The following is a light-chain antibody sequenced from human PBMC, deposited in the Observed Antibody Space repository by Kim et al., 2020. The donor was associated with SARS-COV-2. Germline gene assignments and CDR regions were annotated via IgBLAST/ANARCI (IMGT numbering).Light chain of an antibody. J-gene: IGLJ3*02. V-gene: IGLV3-25*03. Sequence: VSPGQTARITCSGGVLPKQYAYWYQQKPGQAPVLVIYRDSERPSGIPERFSGSSSGTTGTLTISGVQAEDEGDYYCQSADSSETVVFGGGTQLTVL. CDR1: VLPKQY. CDR2: RDS. CDR3: QSADSSETVV.